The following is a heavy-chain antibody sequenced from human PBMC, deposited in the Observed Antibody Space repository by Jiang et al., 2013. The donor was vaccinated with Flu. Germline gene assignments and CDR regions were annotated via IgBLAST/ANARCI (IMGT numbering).Heavy chain of an antibody. CDR3: ATVPSHYDSSGYYYFDY. CDR2: FDPEDGET. J-gene: IGHJ4*02. V-gene: IGHV1-24*01. Sequence: CGAEVKKPGASVKVSCKVSGYTLTELSMHWVRQAPGKGLEWMGGFDPEDGETIYAQKFQGRVTMTEDTSTDTAYMELSSLRSEDTAVYYCATVPSHYDSSGYYYFDYWGQGTLVTVSS. D-gene: IGHD3-22*01. CDR1: GYTLTELS.